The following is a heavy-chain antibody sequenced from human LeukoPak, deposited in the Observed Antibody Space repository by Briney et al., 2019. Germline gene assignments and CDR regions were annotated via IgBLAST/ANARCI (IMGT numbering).Heavy chain of an antibody. CDR1: GGSISSDNYY. Sequence: PSQTLSLTCTVSGGSISSDNYYWTWIRQPAGKGLEWIGRVYTGGSANYNPPLKSRVTMSVDTSKNQFSLKLNSVTAADTALYYCAREEYFDGSGYYFRYFDSWGQGILVTASS. V-gene: IGHV4-61*02. CDR3: AREEYFDGSGYYFRYFDS. J-gene: IGHJ4*02. D-gene: IGHD3-22*01. CDR2: VYTGGSA.